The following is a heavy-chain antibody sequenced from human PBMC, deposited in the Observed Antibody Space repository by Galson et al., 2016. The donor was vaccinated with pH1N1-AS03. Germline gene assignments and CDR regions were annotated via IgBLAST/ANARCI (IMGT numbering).Heavy chain of an antibody. CDR2: INHSGNT. V-gene: IGHV4-34*01. CDR1: VGSFSGYY. Sequence: SETLSLTCAVYVGSFSGYYWSWIRQPPGQGLEWIGEINHSGNTNDNPSLKSRVTISVDTSKNQFSLKLTSVTAADTAVYYCARAYGYGDYGIDYWGQGTLVTVST. D-gene: IGHD4-17*01. J-gene: IGHJ4*02. CDR3: ARAYGYGDYGIDY.